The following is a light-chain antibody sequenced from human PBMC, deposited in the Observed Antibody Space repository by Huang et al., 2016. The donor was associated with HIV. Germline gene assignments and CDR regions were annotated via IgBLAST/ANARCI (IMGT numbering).Light chain of an antibody. CDR1: QSVSSN. CDR3: QQYNNWPRT. CDR2: GAS. Sequence: EIVMTQSPATLSVSPGERATLSCRASQSVSSNLAGYQQKPGQAPRLLIYGASNRDTGSRARFSGSGSGTEFTLTISSLQSEDFAVYYCQQYNNWPRTFGQGTKVEIK. J-gene: IGKJ1*01. V-gene: IGKV3-15*01.